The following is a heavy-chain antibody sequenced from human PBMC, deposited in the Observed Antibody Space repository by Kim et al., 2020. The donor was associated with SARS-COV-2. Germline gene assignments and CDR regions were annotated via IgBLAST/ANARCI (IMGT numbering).Heavy chain of an antibody. D-gene: IGHD4-4*01. CDR3: ARSGDYSNYLPLYYYYMDV. CDR1: GYTFTGYY. CDR2: INPNSGGT. V-gene: IGHV1-2*02. J-gene: IGHJ6*03. Sequence: ASVKVSCKASGYTFTGYYMHWVRQAPGQGLEWMGWINPNSGGTNYAQKFQGRVTMTRDTSISTAYMELSRLRSDDTAVYYCARSGDYSNYLPLYYYYMDVWGKGTTVTVSS.